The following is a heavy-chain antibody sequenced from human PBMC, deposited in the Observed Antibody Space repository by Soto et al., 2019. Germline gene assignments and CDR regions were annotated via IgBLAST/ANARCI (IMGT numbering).Heavy chain of an antibody. CDR3: ARHSGYSYGYVAY. J-gene: IGHJ4*02. CDR2: IYYSGST. CDR1: GGSISSGSYY. D-gene: IGHD5-18*01. Sequence: SETLSLTCTVSGGSISSGSYYWGWIRQPPGKGLEWIGSIYYSGSTYYNPSLKSRVTISVDTSKNQFSLKLSSVTAADTAVYYCARHSGYSYGYVAYWGQGTLVTVSS. V-gene: IGHV4-39*01.